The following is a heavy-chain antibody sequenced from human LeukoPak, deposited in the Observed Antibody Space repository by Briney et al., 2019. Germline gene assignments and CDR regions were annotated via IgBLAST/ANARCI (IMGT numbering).Heavy chain of an antibody. CDR1: GFNFSTYA. V-gene: IGHV3-30*04. J-gene: IGHJ4*02. CDR3: ARDLQVAGLAGVGY. CDR2: ISYDRSKT. Sequence: GGSLRLSCAASGFNFSTYAMHWVRQAPGKGLEWVGIISYDRSKTYYAGPVKGRFTISRDNAKNKLYLQVNSLRTEDTAVYYCARDLQVAGLAGVGYWGQGTLVTVSS. D-gene: IGHD2-15*01.